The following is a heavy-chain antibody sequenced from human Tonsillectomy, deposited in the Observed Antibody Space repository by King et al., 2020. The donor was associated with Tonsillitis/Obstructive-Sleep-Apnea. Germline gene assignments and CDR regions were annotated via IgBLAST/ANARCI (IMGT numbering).Heavy chain of an antibody. Sequence: VQLVESGGGLVKPGGCLRVSCAASGFIFSSYSMNWVRQAPGKGLEWVSSISSSSSDIYYADSVKGRFTISRDNAKNSLYLQMNSLRAEDTAVYYCAREGLGDLGESFDYWGQGTLVPVSS. CDR1: GFIFSSYS. V-gene: IGHV3-21*01. D-gene: IGHD3-16*01. CDR2: ISSSSSDI. CDR3: AREGLGDLGESFDY. J-gene: IGHJ4*02.